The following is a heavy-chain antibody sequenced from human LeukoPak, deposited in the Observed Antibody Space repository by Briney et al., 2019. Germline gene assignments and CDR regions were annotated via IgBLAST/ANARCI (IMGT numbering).Heavy chain of an antibody. J-gene: IGHJ4*02. V-gene: IGHV4-4*02. CDR1: GGSISSSNW. D-gene: IGHD6-13*01. CDR3: ARDVAAAGSAHFDY. Sequence: SGTLSLTCAVSGGSISSSNWWSWVRQPPGKGLEWIGEIYHSGSTNYNPSLKSRVTISIDKSKNQFSLKLSSVTAADTAVYYCARDVAAAGSAHFDYWGQGTLVTVSS. CDR2: IYHSGST.